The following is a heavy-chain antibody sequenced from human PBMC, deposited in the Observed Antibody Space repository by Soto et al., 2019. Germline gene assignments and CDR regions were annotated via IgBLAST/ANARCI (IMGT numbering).Heavy chain of an antibody. Sequence: SETLSLTCNVSGGSISSYYLTWIRQPPGKGLEWIGYLYNTGSTNYNPSLKSRVTISLDTSKNQFFLNLSSVTAADTAVYYCAGMSFTVFGEVTHNFYFYGIDVWGQGTTVTVYS. J-gene: IGHJ6*02. CDR2: LYNTGST. CDR3: AGMSFTVFGEVTHNFYFYGIDV. D-gene: IGHD3-3*01. CDR1: GGSISSYY. V-gene: IGHV4-59*03.